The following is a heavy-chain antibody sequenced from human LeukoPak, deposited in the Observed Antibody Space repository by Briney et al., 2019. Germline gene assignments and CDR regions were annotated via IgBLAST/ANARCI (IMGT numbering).Heavy chain of an antibody. D-gene: IGHD7-27*01. CDR1: GYTFNTYL. Sequence: ASVKVSCKASGYTFNTYLISWVRQAPGQGLEWMGWINTFGANTKYAQTVQGRVTMTTDTSTSTAHMELRSLRSADTAVYYCARASTWGYFDFWGQGTLVTVSS. J-gene: IGHJ4*02. CDR2: INTFGANT. CDR3: ARASTWGYFDF. V-gene: IGHV1-18*01.